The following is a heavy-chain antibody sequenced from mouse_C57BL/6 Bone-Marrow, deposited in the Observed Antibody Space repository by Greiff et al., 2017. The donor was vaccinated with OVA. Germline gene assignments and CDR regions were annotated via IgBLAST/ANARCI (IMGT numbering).Heavy chain of an antibody. J-gene: IGHJ2*01. V-gene: IGHV14-4*01. Sequence: VQLQQSGAELVRPGASVKLSCTASGFNIKDDYMHWVKQRPEQGLEWIGWIDPENGDTEYASKFQGKATITAVTSSNTAYLQLSSLTSEDTAVYYCTRGVYSNLWDYWGQGTTLTVSS. CDR1: GFNIKDDY. CDR2: IDPENGDT. D-gene: IGHD2-5*01. CDR3: TRGVYSNLWDY.